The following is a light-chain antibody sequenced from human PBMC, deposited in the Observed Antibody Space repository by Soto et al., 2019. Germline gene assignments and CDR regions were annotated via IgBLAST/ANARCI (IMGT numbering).Light chain of an antibody. V-gene: IGLV7-46*01. J-gene: IGLJ1*01. CDR3: LLSYRGDYV. Sequence: QTVVTKDPSLTVSPGGKVILTCGSTTGPVTTGHYPYWFQQKPGQAPRPLVYDTANIFSWTPVRFSGSLVGGKAALTLSGAQPEDEAEYYCLLSYRGDYVFGPGTKVTVL. CDR2: DTA. CDR1: TGPVTTGHY.